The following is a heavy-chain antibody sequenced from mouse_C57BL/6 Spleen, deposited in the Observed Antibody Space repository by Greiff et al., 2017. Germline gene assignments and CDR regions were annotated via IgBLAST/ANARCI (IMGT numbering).Heavy chain of an antibody. CDR3: ARIYDGYHAFAY. Sequence: EVKLVESGGDLVKPGGSLKLSCAASGFTFSSYGMSWVRQTPDKRLEWVATISSGGSYTYYPDSVKGRFTISRDNAKNTLYLQMSSLKSEDTAMYYCARIYDGYHAFAYWGQGTLVTVSA. V-gene: IGHV5-6*02. J-gene: IGHJ3*01. CDR2: ISSGGSYT. D-gene: IGHD2-3*01. CDR1: GFTFSSYG.